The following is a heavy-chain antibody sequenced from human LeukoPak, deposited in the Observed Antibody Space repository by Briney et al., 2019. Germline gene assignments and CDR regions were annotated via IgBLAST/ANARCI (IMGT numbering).Heavy chain of an antibody. V-gene: IGHV3-74*01. CDR2: INTDGSRT. Sequence: GGSLRLSCAASGFNFSSYWMCWVRQAPGKGLVWVSRINTDGSRTSYADSVKGRFTISRDNSKNTLYLQMNSLRAEDTAVYYCAKDDGLAAAGTSFDYWGQGTLVTVSS. J-gene: IGHJ4*02. CDR3: AKDDGLAAAGTSFDY. D-gene: IGHD6-13*01. CDR1: GFNFSSYW.